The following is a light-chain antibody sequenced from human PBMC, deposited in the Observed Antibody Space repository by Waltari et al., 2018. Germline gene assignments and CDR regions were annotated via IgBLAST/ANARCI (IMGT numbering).Light chain of an antibody. CDR2: DVT. CDR3: SSRTNSITWV. CDR1: SSDFGANKY. V-gene: IGLV2-14*03. Sequence: QSALTQPASVSGSPGQSITISCTATSSDFGANKYVSWYQQHPGKAPKVVIYDVTEWPSGVSNRFSGSKSGSTASLTISGLQTEDEADYDCSSRTNSITWVFGGGTKVTVL. J-gene: IGLJ3*02.